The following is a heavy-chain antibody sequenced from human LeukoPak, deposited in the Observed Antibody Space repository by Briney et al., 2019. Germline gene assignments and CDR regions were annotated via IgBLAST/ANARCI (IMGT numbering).Heavy chain of an antibody. CDR2: IYSGGST. CDR1: GFTVSSNY. Sequence: GGSLRLSCAASGFTVSSNYMSWVRQAPGKGLEWVSVIYSGGSTYYADSVKGRFTISRDNSKNTLYLQMISLRAEDTAVYYCARGGCSSTSCYPRRGWFDPWGQGTLVTVSS. J-gene: IGHJ5*02. D-gene: IGHD2-2*01. V-gene: IGHV3-53*01. CDR3: ARGGCSSTSCYPRRGWFDP.